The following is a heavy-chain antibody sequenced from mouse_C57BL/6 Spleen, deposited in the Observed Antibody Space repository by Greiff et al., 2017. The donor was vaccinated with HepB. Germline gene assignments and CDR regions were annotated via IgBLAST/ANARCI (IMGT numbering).Heavy chain of an antibody. D-gene: IGHD6-2*01. J-gene: IGHJ4*01. Sequence: EVQVVESGGDLVKPGGSLKLSCAASGFTFSSYGMSWVRQTPDKRLEWVATISSGGSYTYYPDSVKGRFTISRDNAKNTLYLQMSSLKSEDTAMYYCARRQVSDYAMDYWGQGTSVTVSS. CDR1: GFTFSSYG. CDR3: ARRQVSDYAMDY. CDR2: ISSGGSYT. V-gene: IGHV5-6*01.